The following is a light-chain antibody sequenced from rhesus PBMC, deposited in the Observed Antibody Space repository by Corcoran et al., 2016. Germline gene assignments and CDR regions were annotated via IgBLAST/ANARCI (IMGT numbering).Light chain of an antibody. V-gene: IGKV1-22*01. CDR3: LQYNVSPYT. CDR2: KAS. CDR1: QSIRSW. J-gene: IGKJ2*01. Sequence: DIQMTQSPSSLSASVGDTVTITCRASQSIRSWLDWYQQKPGKAPKLLIYKASYLQSGVPSRFSGSGSGTDFTLTIIRLQPEDFATYYCLQYNVSPYTFGQGTKVEIK.